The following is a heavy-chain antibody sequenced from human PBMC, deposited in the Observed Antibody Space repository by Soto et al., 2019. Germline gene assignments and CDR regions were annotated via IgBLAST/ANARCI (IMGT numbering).Heavy chain of an antibody. Sequence: LKVSVKGSGYRFISYWIGWVRQMPGKGVEWMGIVYSGDSHTRYSPSFQGQVTILADKSISNAYLPWSSLKDSDPAMSYCARIPARLTAYFDLWGRGTLVTVSS. CDR1: GYRFISYW. CDR2: VYSGDSHT. J-gene: IGHJ2*01. D-gene: IGHD6-6*01. CDR3: ARIPARLTAYFDL. V-gene: IGHV5-51*01.